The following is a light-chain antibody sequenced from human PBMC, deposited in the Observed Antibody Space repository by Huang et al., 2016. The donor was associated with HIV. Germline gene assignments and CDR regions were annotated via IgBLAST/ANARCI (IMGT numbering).Light chain of an antibody. CDR2: GAS. Sequence: DIQMTQSPSSLSASLGDRVTITCRASQDIRSYVAWDQQKPGKAPSLLLHGASSWESGVPSRFSGSGSGADYTLTISRLQSEDFATYYCQQYYRSLWTFGQGTKVE. V-gene: IGKV1-NL1*01. J-gene: IGKJ1*01. CDR1: QDIRSY. CDR3: QQYYRSLWT.